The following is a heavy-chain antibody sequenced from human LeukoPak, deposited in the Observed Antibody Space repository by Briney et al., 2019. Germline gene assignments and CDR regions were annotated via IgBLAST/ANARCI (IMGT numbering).Heavy chain of an antibody. J-gene: IGHJ5*02. CDR1: GGSISSYY. CDR3: ARDGRYSAGGWFDP. D-gene: IGHD5-12*01. CDR2: IYTSGST. Sequence: PSETLSLTCTVSGGSISSYYWSWIRQPAGKGLEWIGRIYTSGSTNYNPSLKSRVTMSVDTSKNQFSLKLRSVTAADTAVYYCARDGRYSAGGWFDPWGQGTLVTVSS. V-gene: IGHV4-4*07.